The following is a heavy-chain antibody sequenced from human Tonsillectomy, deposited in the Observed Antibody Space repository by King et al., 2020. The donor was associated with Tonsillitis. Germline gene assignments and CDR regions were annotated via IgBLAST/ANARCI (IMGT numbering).Heavy chain of an antibody. CDR3: ARVFSYYDISSSYYTVSDY. Sequence: QLVQSGAEVKKPGASVKVSCKASGYTFTNYGISWVRQAPGQGLEWMGWISAYNGNTNYAQKLQGRVTMTTDTSTSTAYMELRSLRSDDTAVYYCARVFSYYDISSSYYTVSDYWGHGPLVTVSS. V-gene: IGHV1-18*04. CDR2: ISAYNGNT. CDR1: GYTFTNYG. J-gene: IGHJ4*01. D-gene: IGHD3-22*01.